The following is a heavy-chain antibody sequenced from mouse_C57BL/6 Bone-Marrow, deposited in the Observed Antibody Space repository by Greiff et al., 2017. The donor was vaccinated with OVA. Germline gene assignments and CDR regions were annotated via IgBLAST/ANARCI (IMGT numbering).Heavy chain of an antibody. Sequence: QVQLQQPGAELVKPGASVKLSCKASGYTFTSYWMQWVKQRPGQGLEWIGEIDPSASYTNYNQKFKGKATLTVDTSSSTAYMQLSSLTSEDSAVYYCARDSTRWYFDVWGTGTTVTVSA. V-gene: IGHV1-50*01. J-gene: IGHJ1*03. CDR3: ARDSTRWYFDV. CDR2: IDPSASYT. CDR1: GYTFTSYW.